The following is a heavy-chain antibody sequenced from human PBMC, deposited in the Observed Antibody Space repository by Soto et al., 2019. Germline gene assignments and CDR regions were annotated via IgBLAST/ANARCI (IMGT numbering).Heavy chain of an antibody. V-gene: IGHV1-69*13. D-gene: IGHD5-12*01. CDR1: GGTFSSYA. J-gene: IGHJ4*02. CDR3: ARARRDGYNILTLDY. Sequence: SANVSCKASGGTFSSYAISWVRQAPVQGLEWMGWIIPIFGTANYAQKFQGRVTITADESNSTAYMELSSLRSEDTAVYYCARARRDGYNILTLDYWGQGTMVTVSS. CDR2: IIPIFGTA.